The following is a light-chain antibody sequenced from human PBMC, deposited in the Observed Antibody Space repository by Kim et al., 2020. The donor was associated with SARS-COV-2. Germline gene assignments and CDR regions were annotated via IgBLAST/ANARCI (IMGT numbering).Light chain of an antibody. Sequence: EIVMTQSPATLSVSPGERATLSCRASQSVSNNLAWYQQKPGQAPRLLIYDASTRATGIPASFSGSGSGTEFTLTISSLQSEDFAVYFCQQYNNWPRTFGQGTKVDIK. CDR2: DAS. J-gene: IGKJ1*01. CDR1: QSVSNN. V-gene: IGKV3-15*01. CDR3: QQYNNWPRT.